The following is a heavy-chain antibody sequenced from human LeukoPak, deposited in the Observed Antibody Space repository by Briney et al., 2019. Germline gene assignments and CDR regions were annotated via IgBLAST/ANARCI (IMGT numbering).Heavy chain of an antibody. D-gene: IGHD6-13*01. J-gene: IGHJ3*01. V-gene: IGHV4-59*01. CDR1: GGSISNYY. CDR3: ARGAKGYSSSWYFPQ. Sequence: PSETLSLTCTVSGGSISNYYCSWIRQPPGKGLEWIGYIYYSGSTNYNPSLKSRVTISVDTSKNQFSLKLSSVTAADTAVYYCARGAKGYSSSWYFPQWGQGTMVTVSS. CDR2: IYYSGST.